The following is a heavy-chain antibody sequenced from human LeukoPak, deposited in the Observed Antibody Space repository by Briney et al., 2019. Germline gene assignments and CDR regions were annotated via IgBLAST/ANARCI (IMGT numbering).Heavy chain of an antibody. CDR3: AKEGGDSSSWYRRSPFDY. J-gene: IGHJ4*02. CDR1: GFTFSSYG. V-gene: IGHV3-30*02. Sequence: GGSLRLSCAASGFTFSSYGMHWVRQAPGKGLEWVAFIRYDGSNKYYADSVKGRFTISRDNSKNTLYLQMNSLRAEDTAVYYCAKEGGDSSSWYRRSPFDYWGQGTLVTVSS. D-gene: IGHD6-13*01. CDR2: IRYDGSNK.